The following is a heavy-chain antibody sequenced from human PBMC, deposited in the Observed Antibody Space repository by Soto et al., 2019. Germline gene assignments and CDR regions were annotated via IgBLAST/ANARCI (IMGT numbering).Heavy chain of an antibody. D-gene: IGHD3-9*01. CDR2: ISSSSYI. J-gene: IGHJ4*02. Sequence: GGSLRLSCAASGFTFSSYSMNWVRQAPGKGLEWVSSISSSSYIYYADSVKGRFTISRDNAKNSLYLQMNSLRAEDTAVYYCARAYYDILTGYYDYWGQGTLVTVSS. CDR3: ARAYYDILTGYYDY. V-gene: IGHV3-21*01. CDR1: GFTFSSYS.